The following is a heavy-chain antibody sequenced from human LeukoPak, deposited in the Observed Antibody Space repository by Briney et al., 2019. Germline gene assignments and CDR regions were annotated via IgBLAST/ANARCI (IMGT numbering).Heavy chain of an antibody. D-gene: IGHD2/OR15-2a*01. Sequence: GGSLRLSCAASGFSFSDSALHWVRQAPGKGPEWLGRIRTKKNTSATADAASVKGKFTISRDDSKNTVYLQMSSLKTDDTAVYYCTRKNNVDFSEYWFEFDHWGLGTLVTVSS. V-gene: IGHV3-73*01. J-gene: IGHJ4*02. CDR3: TRKNNVDFSEYWFEFDH. CDR1: GFSFSDSA. CDR2: IRTKKNTSAT.